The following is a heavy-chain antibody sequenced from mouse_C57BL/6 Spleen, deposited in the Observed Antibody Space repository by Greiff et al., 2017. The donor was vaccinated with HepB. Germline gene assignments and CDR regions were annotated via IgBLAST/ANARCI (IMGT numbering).Heavy chain of an antibody. V-gene: IGHV1-64*01. CDR1: GYTFTSYW. D-gene: IGHD3-2*02. CDR2: IHPNSGST. Sequence: VQLQQPGAELVKPGASVKLSCKASGYTFTSYWMHWVKQRPGQGLEWIGMIHPNSGSTNYNEKFKSKATLTVDKSSSTAYMQLSSLTSEDSAVYYCARSFDSSGYGAYWGQGTLVTVSA. CDR3: ARSFDSSGYGAY. J-gene: IGHJ3*01.